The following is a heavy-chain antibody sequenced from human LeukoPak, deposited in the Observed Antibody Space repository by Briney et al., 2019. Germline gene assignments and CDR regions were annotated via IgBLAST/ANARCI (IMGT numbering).Heavy chain of an antibody. CDR3: TTGQDYYDSSGFDY. J-gene: IGHJ4*02. Sequence: PGGSLRLSCAASGFTFSSYTMSWVRQAPGKGLEWVGRIKSKTDGGTTDYAAPVKGRFTISRDDSKNTLYLQMNSLKTEDTAVYYCTTGQDYYDSSGFDYWGQGTLVTVSS. CDR2: IKSKTDGGTT. CDR1: GFTFSSYT. V-gene: IGHV3-15*01. D-gene: IGHD3-22*01.